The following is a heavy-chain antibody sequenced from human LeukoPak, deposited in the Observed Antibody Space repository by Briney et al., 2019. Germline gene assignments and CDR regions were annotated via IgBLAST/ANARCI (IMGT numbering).Heavy chain of an antibody. J-gene: IGHJ4*02. CDR1: GYSISSGYY. CDR3: AREGGVYYGSGSSSLDY. D-gene: IGHD3-10*01. CDR2: IYHSGST. V-gene: IGHV4-38-2*02. Sequence: SETLSLTCTVSGYSISSGYYWGWIRQPPGKGLEWIGSIYHSGSTYYNPSLKSRVTISVDTSKNQFSLKLSSVAAADTAVYYCAREGGVYYGSGSSSLDYWGQGTQVTVSS.